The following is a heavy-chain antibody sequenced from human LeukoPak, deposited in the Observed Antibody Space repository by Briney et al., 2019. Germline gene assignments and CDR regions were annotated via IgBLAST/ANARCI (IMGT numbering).Heavy chain of an antibody. CDR2: IRYDGSNK. CDR1: GFIFSTYG. J-gene: IGHJ4*02. CDR3: ARGGFDGDYYFDY. V-gene: IGHV3-30*02. Sequence: KSGGSLRLSCAASGFIFSTYGMHWVRQAPDKGLEWVAFIRYDGSNKNYADSVKGRFTISRDNSKNTLYLQMNSLRPEDTAVYYCARGGFDGDYYFDYWGQGTLVTVSS. D-gene: IGHD4-17*01.